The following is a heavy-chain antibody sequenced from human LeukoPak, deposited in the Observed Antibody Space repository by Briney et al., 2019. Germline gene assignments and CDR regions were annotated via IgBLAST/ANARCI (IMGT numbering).Heavy chain of an antibody. CDR1: GFTFSSYS. V-gene: IGHV3-48*01. CDR2: ISSSSSTI. D-gene: IGHD3-22*01. Sequence: AGGSLRLSCAASGFTFSSYSMNWVRQAPGKGLEWVSYISSSSSTIYYADSVKGRFTISRDNAKNSLYLQMNSLRAEDTAVYYCARDTDRGLDYWGQGTLVTVSS. CDR3: ARDTDRGLDY. J-gene: IGHJ4*02.